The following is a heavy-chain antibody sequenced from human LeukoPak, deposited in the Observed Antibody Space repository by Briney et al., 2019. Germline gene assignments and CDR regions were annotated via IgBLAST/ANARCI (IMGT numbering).Heavy chain of an antibody. CDR3: ATGVRSGTYYNCFDP. Sequence: GGSLRLSCAASGFTFDDYGLHWVRQAPGKGLEWVALISGDGGSTYYADSVEGRFTISRDNSKNSLYLQMNGLRAEATALYYCATGVRSGTYYNCFDPWGEGTLVTVS. J-gene: IGHJ5*02. D-gene: IGHD1-26*01. V-gene: IGHV3-43*02. CDR2: ISGDGGST. CDR1: GFTFDDYG.